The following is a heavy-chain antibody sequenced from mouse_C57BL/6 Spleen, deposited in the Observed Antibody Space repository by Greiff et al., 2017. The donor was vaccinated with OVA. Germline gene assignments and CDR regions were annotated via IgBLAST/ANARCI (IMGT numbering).Heavy chain of an antibody. CDR1: GYTFTDYE. V-gene: IGHV1-15*01. CDR3: TRWGY. CDR2: IDPETGGA. Sequence: QVQLKESGAELVRPGASVTLSCKASGYTFTDYEMHWVKQTPVHGLEWIGAIDPETGGAAYNQKFKGKAILTADKSSSTAYRELRSLTSEDSAVYYCTRWGYWGQGTTRTVSS. J-gene: IGHJ2*01.